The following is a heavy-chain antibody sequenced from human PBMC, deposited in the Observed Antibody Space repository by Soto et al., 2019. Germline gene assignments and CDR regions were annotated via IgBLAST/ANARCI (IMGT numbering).Heavy chain of an antibody. V-gene: IGHV1-18*01. D-gene: IGHD3-3*01. CDR1: GYTFTSYG. CDR2: ISAHNGNT. Sequence: ASVKVSCKASGYTFTSYGISWVRQAPGQGLEWMGWISAHNGNTNYAQKLQGRVTMTTDTSTSTAYMELRSLRSDDTAVYYCARAQYDFWSGYQDESLDYWGQGTLVTVSS. CDR3: ARAQYDFWSGYQDESLDY. J-gene: IGHJ4*02.